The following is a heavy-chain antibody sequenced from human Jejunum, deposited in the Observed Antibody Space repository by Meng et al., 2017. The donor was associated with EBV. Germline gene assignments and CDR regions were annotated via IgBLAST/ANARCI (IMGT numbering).Heavy chain of an antibody. V-gene: IGHV1-18*01. J-gene: IGHJ4*02. Sequence: QVQPMQSGAEVKETGASVKVSCQASGYSFASYDLSWVRQAPGQGREWMGRISVYNDKTNYAYKFEGRVTMTTDTSTTTAYMELRNLRSDDTAVYYCARFVSSGYSEAWAYWGQGTLVTVSS. CDR3: ARFVSSGYSEAWAY. CDR1: GYSFASYD. D-gene: IGHD3-22*01. CDR2: ISVYNDKT.